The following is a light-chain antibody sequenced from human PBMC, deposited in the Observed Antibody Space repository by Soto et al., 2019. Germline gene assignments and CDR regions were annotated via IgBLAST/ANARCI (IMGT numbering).Light chain of an antibody. J-gene: IGKJ2*01. CDR2: KAS. CDR1: QGVGDW. V-gene: IGKV1-5*03. Sequence: IQMTQSPSTLSASVGDRVTITCRASQGVGDWLAWYQQKPGQAPKVLIYKASTLHSGVPSRFSGSGSGTEFTLTISSLQPDDSATYYCQQYDSYSTFGQGTKLEIK. CDR3: QQYDSYST.